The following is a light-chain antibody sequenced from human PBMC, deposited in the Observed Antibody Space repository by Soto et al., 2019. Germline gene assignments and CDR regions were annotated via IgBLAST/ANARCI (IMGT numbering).Light chain of an antibody. Sequence: EIVMTQSPATLSVSPGERATLSCRATQRIGGNLAWYQQKPGQAPRLLIFGASTRATGVPARFSGSGSGTQFTLTISSLQSEDFAFYYCQQYNHWPRTFGQGTKVDIK. CDR1: QRIGGN. CDR3: QQYNHWPRT. J-gene: IGKJ2*01. CDR2: GAS. V-gene: IGKV3-15*01.